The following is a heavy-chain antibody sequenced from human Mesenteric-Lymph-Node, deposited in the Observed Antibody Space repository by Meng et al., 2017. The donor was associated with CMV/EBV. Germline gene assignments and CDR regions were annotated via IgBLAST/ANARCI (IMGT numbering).Heavy chain of an antibody. D-gene: IGHD6-19*01. V-gene: IGHV3-9*01. CDR2: ISWNSGSI. Sequence: GGSLRLSCAASGFTFDDYAMHWVRQAPGKGLEWVSGISWNSGSIGYADSVKGRFTISRDNAKNSLYLQMNSLRAEDTALYYCATQGVAVADRYYYYYGMDAWGQGTTVTVSS. CDR3: ATQGVAVADRYYYYYGMDA. J-gene: IGHJ6*02. CDR1: GFTFDDYA.